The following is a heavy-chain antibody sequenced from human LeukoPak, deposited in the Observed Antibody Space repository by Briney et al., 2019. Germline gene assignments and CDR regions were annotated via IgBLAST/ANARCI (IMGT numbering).Heavy chain of an antibody. CDR2: TGGSDDNT. CDR3: TKDLMTGFSSGWYLAY. V-gene: IGHV3-23*01. D-gene: IGHD6-19*01. Sequence: PGGSLRLSCEGSGFSFNGYAMSWVRQAPGKGVEWVAVTGGSDDNTHYADSVKGRFSISRDTSENRLFLQMNSLRPDDSALYYCTKDLMTGFSSGWYLAYWGQGTLVTV. J-gene: IGHJ4*02. CDR1: GFSFNGYA.